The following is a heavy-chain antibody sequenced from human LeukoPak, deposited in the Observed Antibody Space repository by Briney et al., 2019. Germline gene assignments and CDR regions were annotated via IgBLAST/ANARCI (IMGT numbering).Heavy chain of an antibody. J-gene: IGHJ4*02. CDR2: IYYTGST. CDR1: GASISSYY. V-gene: IGHV4-59*07. CDR3: ARQSPLAAAGTFDY. D-gene: IGHD6-13*01. Sequence: KSSDTLSLTCTVSGASISSYYWSWIRQPPGKGLEGIAYIYYTGSTNYNPSLKSRVTISMDTSKNQFSLRVSSVTAADTAIYYCARQSPLAAAGTFDYWGQGTLVTVSS.